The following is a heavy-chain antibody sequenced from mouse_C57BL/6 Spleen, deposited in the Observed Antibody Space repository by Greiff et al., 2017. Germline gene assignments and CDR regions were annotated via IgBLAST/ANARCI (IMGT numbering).Heavy chain of an antibody. J-gene: IGHJ3*01. CDR1: GYTFTSYW. D-gene: IGHD2-5*01. Sequence: VKLQQPGAELVKPGASVKMSCKASGYTFTSYWITWVKQRPGQGLEWIGDIYPGSGSTNYNEKFKSKSTLTVDTSSRTAYVQLSSLTSEDAAVYYCAGYSNYAYWGHGTLVTVSA. CDR3: AGYSNYAY. V-gene: IGHV1-55*01. CDR2: IYPGSGST.